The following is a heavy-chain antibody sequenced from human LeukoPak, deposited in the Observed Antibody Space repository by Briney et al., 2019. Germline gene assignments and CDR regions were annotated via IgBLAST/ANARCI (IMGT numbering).Heavy chain of an antibody. Sequence: GGSLRLSCAASGFIFSDHYMDWVRQAPGKGLEWVSAISGSGGSTYYADSVKGRFTISRDNSKNTLYLQMNSLRAEDTAVYYCAKEGHYDILTGYYQGFDYWGQGTLVTVSS. CDR3: AKEGHYDILTGYYQGFDY. V-gene: IGHV3-23*01. J-gene: IGHJ4*02. CDR1: GFIFSDHY. CDR2: ISGSGGST. D-gene: IGHD3-9*01.